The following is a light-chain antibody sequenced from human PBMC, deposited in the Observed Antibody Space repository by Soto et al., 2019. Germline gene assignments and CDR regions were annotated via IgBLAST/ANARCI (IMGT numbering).Light chain of an antibody. J-gene: IGLJ1*01. CDR1: RSDVGGYDY. CDR2: EVS. V-gene: IGLV2-14*01. CDR3: SSYTRSTTHA. Sequence: QSALTQPASVSASPGQSITISCTGTRSDVGGYDYVSWYQQHPGKAPKVIIYEVSNRPSGVSNRFSGSKSGNTASLTISGLQAEDEADYYCSSYTRSTTHAFGTGTKVTVL.